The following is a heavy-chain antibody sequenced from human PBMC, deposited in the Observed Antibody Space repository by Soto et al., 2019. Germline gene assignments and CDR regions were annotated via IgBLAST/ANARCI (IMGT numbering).Heavy chain of an antibody. CDR3: AKDGEQWLVQRFDY. CDR2: ISGSGGST. Sequence: EVQLLESGGGLVQPGGSLRLSCAASGFTFSSYAVSWVRQAPGKGLEWVSAISGSGGSTYYADSVKGRFTISRDNSKNTLYVQLSSLRAEDTAVYYCAKDGEQWLVQRFDYWGQGTLVTVSS. CDR1: GFTFSSYA. V-gene: IGHV3-23*01. D-gene: IGHD6-19*01. J-gene: IGHJ4*02.